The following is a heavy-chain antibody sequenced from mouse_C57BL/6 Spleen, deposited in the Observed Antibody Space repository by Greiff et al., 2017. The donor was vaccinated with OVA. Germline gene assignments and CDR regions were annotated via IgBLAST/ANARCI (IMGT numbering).Heavy chain of an antibody. CDR1: GYTFTSYW. D-gene: IGHD3-3*01. CDR3: ARRDFHY. J-gene: IGHJ4*01. CDR2: IDPSDSYT. Sequence: VQLQQPGAELVKPGASVKLSCKASGYTFTSYWMQWVKQRPGQGLEWIGEIDPSDSYTNYNQKFKGKATLTVDTSSSTAYMQLSSLTSEDSAVYYCARRDFHYWGQGTSVTVSS. V-gene: IGHV1-50*01.